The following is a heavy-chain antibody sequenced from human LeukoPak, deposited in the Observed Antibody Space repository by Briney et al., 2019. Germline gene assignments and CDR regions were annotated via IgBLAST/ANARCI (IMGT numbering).Heavy chain of an antibody. D-gene: IGHD3-22*01. CDR1: GGSISSSSYY. J-gene: IGHJ4*02. V-gene: IGHV4-39*01. Sequence: PSETLSLTCTVSGGSISSSSYYWGWIRQPPGKGLEWIGSIYYSGSTYYNPSLKSRVTISVDTSKNQFSLKLSSVTAADTAVYYCARHYETYYYDSSLFDYWGQGTLVTVSS. CDR3: ARHYETYYYDSSLFDY. CDR2: IYYSGST.